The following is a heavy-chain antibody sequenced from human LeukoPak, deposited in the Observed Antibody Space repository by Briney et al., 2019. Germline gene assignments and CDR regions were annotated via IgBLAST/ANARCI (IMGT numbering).Heavy chain of an antibody. V-gene: IGHV3-33*01. J-gene: IGHJ4*02. D-gene: IGHD1-26*01. Sequence: GGSLRLSCAASGFTFSSYGMHWVRQAPGKGLEWVAVIWYDGSNKYYADSVKGRFTISRDNSKNTLYLQMNSLRAEDTAVYYCARGSGSYWDYHYFDYWGQGTLVTVSS. CDR3: ARGSGSYWDYHYFDY. CDR1: GFTFSSYG. CDR2: IWYDGSNK.